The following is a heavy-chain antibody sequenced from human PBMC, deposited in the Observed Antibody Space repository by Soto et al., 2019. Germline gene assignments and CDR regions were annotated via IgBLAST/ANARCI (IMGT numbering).Heavy chain of an antibody. J-gene: IGHJ4*02. CDR2: IIPIFGTA. V-gene: IGHV1-69*13. CDR3: ARGGGYCSGGSCYSLDY. Sequence: GXSVKVSCKASVGTFSSYAISWVRQAPGQGLEWMGGIIPIFGTANYAQKFQGRVTITADESTSTAYMELSSLRSEDTAVYYCARGGGYCSGGSCYSLDYWGQGTLVTVSS. CDR1: VGTFSSYA. D-gene: IGHD2-15*01.